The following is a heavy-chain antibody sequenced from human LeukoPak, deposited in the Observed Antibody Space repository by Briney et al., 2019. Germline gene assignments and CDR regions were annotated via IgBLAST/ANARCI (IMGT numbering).Heavy chain of an antibody. CDR1: GYTFTGYY. Sequence: ASVKVSCKASGYTFTGYYMHWVRQAPGQGLEWMGWINPNSGGTNYAQKFQGRVTMTRDTSISTAYMELSRLRSDDTAVYYCARSKGDYGGNPIDYWGQGTLVTVSS. CDR3: ARSKGDYGGNPIDY. CDR2: INPNSGGT. D-gene: IGHD4-23*01. J-gene: IGHJ4*02. V-gene: IGHV1-2*02.